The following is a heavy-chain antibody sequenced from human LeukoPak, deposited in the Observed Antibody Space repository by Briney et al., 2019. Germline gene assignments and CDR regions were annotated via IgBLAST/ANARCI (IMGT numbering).Heavy chain of an antibody. D-gene: IGHD6-19*01. Sequence: GRSLRLSCAASGFTFSSYGMHWVPQAPRKGLECVAVISYDGSNKYYADSVKGRFTISRDNSKNTLYLQMNSLRAEDTAVYYCVIAVADDGFDYWGQGTLVTVSS. CDR3: VIAVADDGFDY. CDR1: GFTFSSYG. J-gene: IGHJ4*02. CDR2: ISYDGSNK. V-gene: IGHV3-30*03.